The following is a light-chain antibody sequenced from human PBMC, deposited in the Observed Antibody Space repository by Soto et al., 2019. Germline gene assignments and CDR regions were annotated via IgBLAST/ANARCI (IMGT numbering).Light chain of an antibody. J-gene: IGLJ2*01. CDR3: CSYAGSSTLI. CDR1: SSDVGSHNL. V-gene: IGLV2-23*01. Sequence: QSALAQPASVSGSPGQSITISCTGSSSDVGSHNLVSWYQEEPGKAPKLMIYEGSKRPSGVSNRFSGSKSGNTASLTISGLQTEDEADYYCCSYAGSSTLIFGGGTQLTVL. CDR2: EGS.